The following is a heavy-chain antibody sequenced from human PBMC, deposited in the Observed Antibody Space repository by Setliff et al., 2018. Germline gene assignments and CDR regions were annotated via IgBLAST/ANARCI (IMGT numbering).Heavy chain of an antibody. Sequence: SETLSLTCTVSGGSISSYYWSWIRQPPWKGLEWIGYIYTSGSTNYNPSLKSRVTISVDTSKNQFSLKLSSVTAADTAVYYCARHEFVGGYYGSVTYRHFDYWGQGTLVTVSS. CDR1: GGSISSYY. CDR2: IYTSGST. D-gene: IGHD3-10*01. J-gene: IGHJ4*02. CDR3: ARHEFVGGYYGSVTYRHFDY. V-gene: IGHV4-59*08.